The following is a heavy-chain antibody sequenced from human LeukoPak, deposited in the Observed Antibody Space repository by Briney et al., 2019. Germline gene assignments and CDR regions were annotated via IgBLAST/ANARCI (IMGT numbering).Heavy chain of an antibody. D-gene: IGHD4-17*01. CDR3: ARHRAYGDYDFDY. CDR2: INPNSGGT. Sequence: ASVKVSCKASGYTFTGYYMHWVRPAPGQGLEWMGRINPNSGGTNYAQKFQGRVTITADESTSTAYMELSSLRSEDTAVYYCARHRAYGDYDFDYWGQGTLVTVSS. V-gene: IGHV1-2*06. CDR1: GYTFTGYY. J-gene: IGHJ4*02.